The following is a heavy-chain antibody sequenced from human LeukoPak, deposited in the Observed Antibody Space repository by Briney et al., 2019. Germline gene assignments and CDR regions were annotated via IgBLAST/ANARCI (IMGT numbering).Heavy chain of an antibody. CDR3: ARPPAYDSSGYYDY. CDR1: GGSISSSSYY. D-gene: IGHD3-22*01. CDR2: IYYSGST. Sequence: SETLSLTCTVSGGSISSSSYYWGWIRQPPGKGLEWIGSIYYSGSTYYNPSLKSRVSISVDTSKNQFSLKLSSVTAADTAAYYCARPPAYDSSGYYDYWGQGTLVTVSS. V-gene: IGHV4-39*01. J-gene: IGHJ4*02.